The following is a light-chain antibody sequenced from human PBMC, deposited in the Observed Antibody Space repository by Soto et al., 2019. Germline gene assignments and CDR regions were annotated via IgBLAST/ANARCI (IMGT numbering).Light chain of an antibody. CDR2: DAS. J-gene: IGKJ2*01. V-gene: IGKV3-11*01. CDR3: QQARKGGGGEYT. CDR1: QSVSSY. Sequence: EIVLTQSPATLSLSPGERATLSCRASQSVSSYLAWYQQKPGQAPRLLIYDASSRATGIPARFSGSGSGTGFPPPLRDLEPEDFSVYFRQQARKGGGGEYTFGQGTKLEIK.